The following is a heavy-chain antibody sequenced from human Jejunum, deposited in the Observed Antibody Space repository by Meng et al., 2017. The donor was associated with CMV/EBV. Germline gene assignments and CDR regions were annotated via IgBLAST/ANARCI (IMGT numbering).Heavy chain of an antibody. CDR2: ISASSSYL. Sequence: AASGFTISGFTMNWVRQAPGKGLEWVSSISASSSYLYYTDSVKGRFTISRDNARNSLYLQMNSLRAEDTAVYYCARGGGFIRFDPWGQGTRVTVSS. CDR1: GFTISGFT. J-gene: IGHJ5*02. CDR3: ARGGGFIRFDP. V-gene: IGHV3-21*01. D-gene: IGHD3-16*02.